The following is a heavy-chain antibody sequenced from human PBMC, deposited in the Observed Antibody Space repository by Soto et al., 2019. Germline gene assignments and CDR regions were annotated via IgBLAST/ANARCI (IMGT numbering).Heavy chain of an antibody. J-gene: IGHJ4*02. CDR3: AKDFGSSSGWWDFDY. Sequence: PGGSLRLSCAASGFTFSSYAMSWVRQAPGKGLEWVSAISGSGGSTYYADSVKGRFTISRDNSKNTLYLQMNSLRAEDTAVYYCAKDFGSSSGWWDFDYWGQGTLVTVSS. CDR2: ISGSGGST. V-gene: IGHV3-23*01. D-gene: IGHD6-19*01. CDR1: GFTFSSYA.